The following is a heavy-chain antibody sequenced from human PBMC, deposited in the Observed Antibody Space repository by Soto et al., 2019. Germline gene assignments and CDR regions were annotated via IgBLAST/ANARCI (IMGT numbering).Heavy chain of an antibody. CDR1: GGSISSGGYY. CDR3: ARDRVVVPARKEYYYGMDV. D-gene: IGHD2-2*01. CDR2: IYYSGST. V-gene: IGHV4-31*03. J-gene: IGHJ6*02. Sequence: QVQLQESGPGLVKPSQTLSLTCTVSGGSISSGGYYWSWIRQHPGKGLEWIGYIYYSGSTYYNPTPTSRVTISVDTSKNQFSLKLSSVTAADTAVYYCARDRVVVPARKEYYYGMDVWGQGTTVTVSS.